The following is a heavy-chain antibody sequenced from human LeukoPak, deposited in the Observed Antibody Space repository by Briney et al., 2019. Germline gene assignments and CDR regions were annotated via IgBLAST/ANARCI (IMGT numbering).Heavy chain of an antibody. CDR1: GFTFSNFG. J-gene: IGHJ4*02. CDR3: ARDSSGWYGY. V-gene: IGHV3-48*04. CDR2: ISSSGSTI. D-gene: IGHD6-19*01. Sequence: GGSLRLSCAASGFTFSNFGMNWVRQAPGKGLEWVSYISSSGSTIYYADSVKGRFTVSRDNAKNSLYLQMNSLRAEDTAVYYCARDSSGWYGYWGQGTLVTVSS.